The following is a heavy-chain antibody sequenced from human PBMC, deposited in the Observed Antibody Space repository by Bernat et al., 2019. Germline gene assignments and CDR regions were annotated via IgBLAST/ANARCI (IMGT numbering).Heavy chain of an antibody. V-gene: IGHV4-59*01. J-gene: IGHJ4*02. Sequence: QVQVQESGPGLVKPSETLSLTCTVSGGSISSYYWSWLRQPPGKGLEWIGYIYYSGSTNYNPSLKSRVAISVDMSKNQFSLKLSSVTAADTAVYYCARSRNYFQYDYWGQGTLVTVSS. D-gene: IGHD3-10*01. CDR2: IYYSGST. CDR1: GGSISSYY. CDR3: ARSRNYFQYDY.